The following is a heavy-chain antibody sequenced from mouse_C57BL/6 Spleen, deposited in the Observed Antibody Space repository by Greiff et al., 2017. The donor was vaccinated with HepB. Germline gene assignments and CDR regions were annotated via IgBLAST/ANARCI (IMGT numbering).Heavy chain of an antibody. V-gene: IGHV1-47*01. Sequence: QVHVKQSGAELVKPGASVKMSCKASGYTFTTYPIEWMKQNHGKSLEWIGNFHPYNDDTKYNEKFKGKATLTVEKSSSTVYLELSRLTSDDSAVYYCARSYYGLYAMDYWGQGTSVTVSS. D-gene: IGHD1-1*01. CDR1: GYTFTTYP. CDR2: FHPYNDDT. J-gene: IGHJ4*01. CDR3: ARSYYGLYAMDY.